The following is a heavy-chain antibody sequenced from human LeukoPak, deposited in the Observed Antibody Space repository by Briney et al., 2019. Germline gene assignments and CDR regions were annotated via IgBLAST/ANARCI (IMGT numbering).Heavy chain of an antibody. CDR1: GFTYNSYW. CDR2: VNQDGSEK. D-gene: IGHD3-22*01. J-gene: IGHJ4*02. Sequence: GGSLRLSCVGSGFTYNSYWMSWVRQAPGKGLEWVANVNQDGSEKYYVDSVKGRFTISRDNAKNTLYLQMNSLRAEDTAVYYCAIGCYYDSSGYCGFDYWGQGTLVTVSS. CDR3: AIGCYYDSSGYCGFDY. V-gene: IGHV3-7*01.